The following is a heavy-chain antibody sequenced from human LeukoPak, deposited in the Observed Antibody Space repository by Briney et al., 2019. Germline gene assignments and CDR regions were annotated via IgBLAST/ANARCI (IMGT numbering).Heavy chain of an antibody. CDR1: GFTFSSYE. CDR2: ISSSGSTI. V-gene: IGHV3-48*03. D-gene: IGHD3-10*01. CDR3: ARWGGYYGSGSEFDY. Sequence: GGSLRLSCAASGFTFSSYEMNWFRQAPGEGLEWVSYISSSGSTIYYADSVKGRFTISRDNAKNSLYLQMNSLRAEDTAVYYCARWGGYYGSGSEFDYWGQGTLVTVSS. J-gene: IGHJ4*02.